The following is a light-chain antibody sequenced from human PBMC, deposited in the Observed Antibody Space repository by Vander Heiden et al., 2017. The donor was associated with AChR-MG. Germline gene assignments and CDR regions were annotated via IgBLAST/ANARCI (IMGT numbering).Light chain of an antibody. Sequence: QSALTQPPSPSGSPGQSVNISCTGTSSDVGGYNYGSWYQQHPGKPPKRMIYEVSNRPSGVPDRFSGSKSGNTASLTVSGLQAEDEADDYCSSYAGSNKLVFGGGTKLTVL. CDR1: SSDVGGYNY. CDR3: SSYAGSNKLV. J-gene: IGLJ2*01. CDR2: EVS. V-gene: IGLV2-8*01.